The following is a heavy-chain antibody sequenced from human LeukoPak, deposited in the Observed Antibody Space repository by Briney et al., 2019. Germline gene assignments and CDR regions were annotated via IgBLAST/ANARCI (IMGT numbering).Heavy chain of an antibody. J-gene: IGHJ4*02. CDR1: GFTFDDYG. D-gene: IGHD3-22*01. Sequence: PGGSLRLSCAASGFTFDDYGMSWVRQAPGKGLEWVSSINWNGGSTGYADSVKGRFTISRDNAKNSLYLRMNSLRAEDTALYYCARVGGSGYYNYFDYWGQGTLVSVSS. CDR2: INWNGGST. CDR3: ARVGGSGYYNYFDY. V-gene: IGHV3-20*04.